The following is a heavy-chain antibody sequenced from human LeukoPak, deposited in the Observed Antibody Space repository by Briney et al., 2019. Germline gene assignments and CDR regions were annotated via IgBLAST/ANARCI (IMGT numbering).Heavy chain of an antibody. D-gene: IGHD1-26*01. CDR2: ISSSGSTI. CDR3: AKGRGWEASYYYYYMDV. J-gene: IGHJ6*03. CDR1: GFTFSSYE. V-gene: IGHV3-48*03. Sequence: GGSLRLSCAASGFTFSSYEMNWVRQAPGKGLEWVSYISSSGSTIYYADSVKGRFTISRDNSKNTLYLQMNSLRAEDTAVYYCAKGRGWEASYYYYYMDVWGKGTTVTISS.